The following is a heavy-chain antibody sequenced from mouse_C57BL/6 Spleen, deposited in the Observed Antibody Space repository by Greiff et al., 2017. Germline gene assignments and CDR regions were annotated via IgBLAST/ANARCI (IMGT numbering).Heavy chain of an antibody. CDR2: ISNLAYSI. Sequence: EVKLMESGGGLVQPGGSLKLSCAASGFTFSDYGMAWVRQAPRKGPEWVAFISNLAYSIYYADTVTGRFTISRENAKNTLYLEMSSLRSEDTAMYYCARRGLRRYYAMDYWGQGTSVTVSS. CDR1: GFTFSDYG. V-gene: IGHV5-15*01. D-gene: IGHD2-4*01. J-gene: IGHJ4*01. CDR3: ARRGLRRYYAMDY.